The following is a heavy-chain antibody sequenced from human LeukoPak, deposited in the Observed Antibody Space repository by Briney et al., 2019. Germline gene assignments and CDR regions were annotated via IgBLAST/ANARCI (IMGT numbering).Heavy chain of an antibody. J-gene: IGHJ4*02. V-gene: IGHV3-66*02. D-gene: IGHD1-1*01. CDR3: ARSWNARLNFDY. CDR1: GVSISSHY. Sequence: GGSLRLSCAVSGVSISSHYMNWVRQAPGNGLEWVSVIYSGGSTYYADSVKGRFTISRDNSKNMLYLQMDSLRAEDTAVYYCARSWNARLNFDYWGQGTLVTVSS. CDR2: IYSGGST.